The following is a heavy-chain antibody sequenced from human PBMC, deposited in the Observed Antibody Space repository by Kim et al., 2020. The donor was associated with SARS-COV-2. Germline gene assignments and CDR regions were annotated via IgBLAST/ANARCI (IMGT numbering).Heavy chain of an antibody. Sequence: SETLSLTCTVSGGSISSSSYYWGWIRQPPGKGLEWIGSIYYSGSTYYNPSLKSRVTISVDTSKNQFSLKLSSVTAADTAVYYCARHSRITMIYWGQGTMVTVSS. D-gene: IGHD3-22*01. CDR1: GGSISSSSYY. CDR2: IYYSGST. CDR3: ARHSRITMIY. V-gene: IGHV4-39*01. J-gene: IGHJ3*01.